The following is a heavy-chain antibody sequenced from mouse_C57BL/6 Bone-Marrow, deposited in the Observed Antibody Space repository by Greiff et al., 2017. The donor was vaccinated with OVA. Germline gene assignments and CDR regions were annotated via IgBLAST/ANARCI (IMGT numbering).Heavy chain of an antibody. D-gene: IGHD6-2*01. J-gene: IGHJ4*01. CDR1: GFTFSSYG. CDR3: ARHSLYAMDY. CDR2: ISSGGSYT. V-gene: IGHV5-6*01. Sequence: VQRVESGGDLVKPGGSLKLSCAASGFTFSSYGMSWVRQTPDKRLEWVATISSGGSYTYYPDSVKGRFTISRDNAKNTLYLQMSSLKSEDTAMYYCARHSLYAMDYWGQGTSVTVSS.